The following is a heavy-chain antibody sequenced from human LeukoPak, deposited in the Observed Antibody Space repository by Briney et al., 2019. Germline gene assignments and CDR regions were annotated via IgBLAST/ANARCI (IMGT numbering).Heavy chain of an antibody. D-gene: IGHD4-23*01. CDR3: ARVDVVTPSFDY. V-gene: IGHV4-39*07. Sequence: SETLSLTCTVSGGSISSSSYYWGWIRQPPGKGLEWIGSIYYSGSTYYNPSLKSRVTISVDTSKNQFSLKLSSVTAADTAVYYCARVDVVTPSFDYWGQGTLVTVSS. J-gene: IGHJ4*02. CDR2: IYYSGST. CDR1: GGSISSSSYY.